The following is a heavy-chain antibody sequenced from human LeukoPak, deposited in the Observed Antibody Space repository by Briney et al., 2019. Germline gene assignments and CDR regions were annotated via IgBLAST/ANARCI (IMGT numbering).Heavy chain of an antibody. Sequence: GGSLRLSCAASGFTFSSYAMNWVRQAPGKGLEWVSGISGHGGNTYYADSVRGRFTISRDNSKNSLYLQMNSLRAEDTAVYYCARYYGSGVFNYFDYWGQGTLVTVSS. D-gene: IGHD3-10*01. CDR1: GFTFSSYA. CDR2: ISGHGGNT. J-gene: IGHJ4*02. CDR3: ARYYGSGVFNYFDY. V-gene: IGHV3-23*01.